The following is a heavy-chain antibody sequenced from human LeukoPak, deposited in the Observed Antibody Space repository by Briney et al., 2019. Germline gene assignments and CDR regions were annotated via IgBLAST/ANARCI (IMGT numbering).Heavy chain of an antibody. CDR3: ARDGPPRSPTSGWFDP. V-gene: IGHV3-21*01. J-gene: IGHJ5*02. D-gene: IGHD2-15*01. CDR2: ITSGDTYI. Sequence: GGSLRLSCAASGFTFSTYNMNWVRQAPGKGLEWVSSITSGDTYIYYADSVKGRFTISRDNAENSIYLQMSSLRAEDTAIYYCARDGPPRSPTSGWFDPWGQGTLVTVSS. CDR1: GFTFSTYN.